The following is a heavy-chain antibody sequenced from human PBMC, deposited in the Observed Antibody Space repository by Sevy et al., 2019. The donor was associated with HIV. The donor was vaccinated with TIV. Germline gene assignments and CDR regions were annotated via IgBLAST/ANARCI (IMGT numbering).Heavy chain of an antibody. CDR3: ARVKDGGNAFDI. CDR1: GYTFTGYS. V-gene: IGHV1-2*04. D-gene: IGHD3-10*01. J-gene: IGHJ3*02. Sequence: ASVKVSCKASGYTFTGYSLHWVRQAPGQGLEWMGWINPNTGGTKFAQRFQGWVTMTMDTSISTAYMELSRLISDDTAVYYCARVKDGGNAFDIWGQGTMVTVSS. CDR2: INPNTGGT.